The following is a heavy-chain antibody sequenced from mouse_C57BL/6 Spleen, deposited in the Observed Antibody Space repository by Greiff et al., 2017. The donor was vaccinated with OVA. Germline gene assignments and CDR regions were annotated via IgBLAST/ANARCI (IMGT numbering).Heavy chain of an antibody. V-gene: IGHV1-72*01. D-gene: IGHD4-1*01. Sequence: QFRLQHPGADLVNPGTSVKLSCKASAYTFPNYGMHWVKQRPGRGLEWIGRSDPNRCDTEDNEKFRTKVALTADKPSSTAYMQLSSLTSEDSAVYYCARPLGRGFDYWGQGTTLTVSS. CDR1: AYTFPNYG. CDR2: SDPNRCDT. CDR3: ARPLGRGFDY. J-gene: IGHJ2*01.